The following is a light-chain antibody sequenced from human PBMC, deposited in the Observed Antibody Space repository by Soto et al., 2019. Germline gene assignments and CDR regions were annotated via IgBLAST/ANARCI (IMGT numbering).Light chain of an antibody. V-gene: IGKV3-20*01. CDR3: QHYNSYSEA. J-gene: IGKJ1*01. CDR1: QSLSSNY. CDR2: GAS. Sequence: IVLTQSPGTLSLSPGERAPLSCRASQSLSSNYLAWYQQKPGQAPRLLIYGASSRATGIPDRFSGSGSGTDFTLTISSLQPDDFATYYCQHYNSYSEAFAQGTKV.